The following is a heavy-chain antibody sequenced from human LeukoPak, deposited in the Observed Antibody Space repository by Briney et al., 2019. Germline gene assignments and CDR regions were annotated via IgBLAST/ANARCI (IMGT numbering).Heavy chain of an antibody. D-gene: IGHD4-17*01. CDR3: AALHTGTFVDY. J-gene: IGHJ4*02. V-gene: IGHV3-23*01. Sequence: GGSLRLSCAASGFTFSSYAMNWVRQAPGKGLDWVASISESGHVTNYADSVKGRFTVSRDNSKNTLSLQMNSLRTGDTAVYYCAALHTGTFVDYWGQGTLVTVSS. CDR1: GFTFSSYA. CDR2: ISESGHVT.